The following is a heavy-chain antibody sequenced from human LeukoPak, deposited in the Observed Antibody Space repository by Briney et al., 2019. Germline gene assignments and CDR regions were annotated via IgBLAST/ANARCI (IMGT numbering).Heavy chain of an antibody. Sequence: SVKVSCKASGGTFSSYAISWVRQAPGQGLEWMGGIIPIFGTANYAQKFQGRVTITADESTSTAYMELSRLRSEDTAVYYCASDYYDSSGPDYWGQGTLVTVSS. CDR3: ASDYYDSSGPDY. D-gene: IGHD3-22*01. CDR2: IIPIFGTA. CDR1: GGTFSSYA. V-gene: IGHV1-69*13. J-gene: IGHJ4*02.